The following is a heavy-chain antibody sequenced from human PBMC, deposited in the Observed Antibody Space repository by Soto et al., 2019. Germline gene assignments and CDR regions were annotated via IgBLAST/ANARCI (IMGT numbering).Heavy chain of an antibody. V-gene: IGHV4-59*08. J-gene: IGHJ5*02. CDR1: GGSISSYY. D-gene: IGHD2-15*01. CDR3: ARGTPSPRRVRSSRGPWFDP. CDR2: MYYGGRT. Sequence: KTSEPLSLTCTVSGGSISSYYWSWIRQPPGKGLEWIGYMYYGGRTNYNPSLKSRVTISVDTSKMQVSLKLSSVTAADTAVYFCARGTPSPRRVRSSRGPWFDPWGQGTLVTVAS.